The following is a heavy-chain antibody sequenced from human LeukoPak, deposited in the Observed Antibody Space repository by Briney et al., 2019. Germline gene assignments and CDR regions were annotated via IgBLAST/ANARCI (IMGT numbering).Heavy chain of an antibody. Sequence: ASVKVSCKASGYTFTGYYTHWVRQAPGQGLEWMGWINPNSGGTNYAQKFQGRVTMTRDTSTSTAYMELRSLRSDDTAVYYCARRGREWLPLIDYWGQGTLVTVSS. J-gene: IGHJ4*02. CDR1: GYTFTGYY. D-gene: IGHD3-3*01. V-gene: IGHV1-2*02. CDR2: INPNSGGT. CDR3: ARRGREWLPLIDY.